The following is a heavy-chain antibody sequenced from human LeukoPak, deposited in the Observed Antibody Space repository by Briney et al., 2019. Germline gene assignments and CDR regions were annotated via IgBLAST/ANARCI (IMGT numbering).Heavy chain of an antibody. J-gene: IGHJ6*03. CDR1: GYTFTSYA. D-gene: IGHD6-13*01. Sequence: GASVKVSCKASGYTFTSYAMHWVRQAPGQRLEWMGWINAGNGNTKYSQEFQGRVTITRDTSASTAYMELSSLRSEDMAVYYCARGGQQLVLGNRYYYYYMDVWGKGTTVTVSS. CDR2: INAGNGNT. CDR3: ARGGQQLVLGNRYYYYYMDV. V-gene: IGHV1-3*03.